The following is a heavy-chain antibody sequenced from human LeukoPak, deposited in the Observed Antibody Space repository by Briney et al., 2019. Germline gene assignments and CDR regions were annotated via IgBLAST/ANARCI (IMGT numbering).Heavy chain of an antibody. CDR3: ARFRTGYYSGMDV. Sequence: GGSLRLSCAASGFTFSGYWMTWVRQAPGKGLEWVANIKQDGSEKYYVDSVKGRFTISRDNAENSLYLRMNSLRAEDTALYYCARFRTGYYSGMDVWGQGSTVTVSS. V-gene: IGHV3-7*01. J-gene: IGHJ6*02. CDR2: IKQDGSEK. D-gene: IGHD1-1*01. CDR1: GFTFSGYW.